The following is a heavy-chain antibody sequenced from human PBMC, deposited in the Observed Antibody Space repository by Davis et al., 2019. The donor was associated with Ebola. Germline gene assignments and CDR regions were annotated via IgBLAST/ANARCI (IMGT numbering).Heavy chain of an antibody. J-gene: IGHJ4*02. CDR2: INHSGST. V-gene: IGHV4-34*01. D-gene: IGHD6-13*01. CDR1: GWSSSGYY. Sequence: MPSETLSLTCAVYGWSSSGYYWTWIPKPPGKGMEWIGEINHSGSTNYNPSLKSRVTTSVDTSKNQFSLMLSSMTAADTAVYYCARGQPGAQQLKYWGRGTLVTISS. CDR3: ARGQPGAQQLKY.